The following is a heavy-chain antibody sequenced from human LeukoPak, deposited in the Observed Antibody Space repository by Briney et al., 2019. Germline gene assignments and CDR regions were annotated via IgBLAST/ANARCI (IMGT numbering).Heavy chain of an antibody. V-gene: IGHV3-23*01. CDR2: IRGSGGST. CDR1: GFTFSSYA. D-gene: IGHD5-18*01. J-gene: IGHJ4*02. CDR3: AKNGYSYGQGSRVY. Sequence: GGSLRLSCAASGFTFSSYAMSWVRQAPGKGLEWVSAIRGSGGSTYYADSVKGRFTISRDNSKNTLYLQMNSLRAEDTAVYYCAKNGYSYGQGSRVYWGQGTLVTVSS.